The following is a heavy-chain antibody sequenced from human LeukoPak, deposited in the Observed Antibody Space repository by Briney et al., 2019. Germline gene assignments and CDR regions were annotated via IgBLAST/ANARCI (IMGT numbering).Heavy chain of an antibody. Sequence: GALALSCAGPGITLRQYGLGRVRQAPGKGLEWVAGIRGHGGCTNYADSVKGRFTISRDNPKNTLFLQMNSLRAEDTAVYFCAKRGVVIRVILVGFHKEAYYFDSWGQGALVTVSS. J-gene: IGHJ4*02. V-gene: IGHV3-23*01. D-gene: IGHD3-22*01. CDR2: IRGHGGCT. CDR3: AKRGVVIRVILVGFHKEAYYFDS. CDR1: GITLRQYG.